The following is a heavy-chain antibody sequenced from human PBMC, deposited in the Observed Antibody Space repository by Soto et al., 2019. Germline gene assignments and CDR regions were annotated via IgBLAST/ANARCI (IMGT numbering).Heavy chain of an antibody. D-gene: IGHD6-13*01. CDR1: GGSFSGYY. CDR2: INHSGST. CDR3: ARGGSLAGTFVGYNWFDP. V-gene: IGHV4-34*01. J-gene: IGHJ5*02. Sequence: PSETLSLTCAVYGGSFSGYYWSWIRQPPGKGLEWIGEINHSGSTNYNPSLKSRVTISVDTSKNQFSLKLSSVTAADTAVYYCARGGSLAGTFVGYNWFDPWGQGTLVTVSS.